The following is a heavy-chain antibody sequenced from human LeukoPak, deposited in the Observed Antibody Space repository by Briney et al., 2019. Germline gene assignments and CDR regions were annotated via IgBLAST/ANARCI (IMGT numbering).Heavy chain of an antibody. CDR3: AKVSRYSSGWYGGLGDY. Sequence: GGSLRLSCAASGFTFSSYGMHWVRQAPGKGLEWVAVISYDGSNKYYADSVKGRFTISRDNSKNTLYLQMNSLRAEDTAVYYCAKVSRYSSGWYGGLGDYWGQGTLVTVSS. CDR1: GFTFSSYG. CDR2: ISYDGSNK. D-gene: IGHD6-19*01. V-gene: IGHV3-30*18. J-gene: IGHJ4*02.